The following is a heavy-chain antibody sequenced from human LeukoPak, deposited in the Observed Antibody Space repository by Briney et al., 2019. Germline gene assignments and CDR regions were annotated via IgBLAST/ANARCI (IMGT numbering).Heavy chain of an antibody. Sequence: GGSLRLSCAAPGFTFSTYNMNWVRQAPGKGLEWVSSISGSSSYIYYADSVKGRFSISRDNAKNSLYLQMNSLRAEDTAVYYCARWTTVTRAFDYWGQGTLVTVSS. V-gene: IGHV3-21*01. J-gene: IGHJ4*02. CDR1: GFTFSTYN. CDR3: ARWTTVTRAFDY. D-gene: IGHD4-17*01. CDR2: ISGSSSYI.